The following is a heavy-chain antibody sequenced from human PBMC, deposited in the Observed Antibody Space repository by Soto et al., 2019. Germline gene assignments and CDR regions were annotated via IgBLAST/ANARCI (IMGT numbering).Heavy chain of an antibody. J-gene: IGHJ6*02. D-gene: IGHD5-12*01. CDR1: RFNFDDYA. CDR3: ARIHMSGFYDYFYGMDV. V-gene: IGHV3-9*01. Sequence: EVQLVESGGGLVQPGGSLRLSCVASRFNFDDYAMHWVRQVPGEGLEWVSGINWNGDKAGYAESVKGRYTLSRDNSKRTLYLEMNDLRGEDTALYYCARIHMSGFYDYFYGMDVWGQGTTVTVSS. CDR2: INWNGDKA.